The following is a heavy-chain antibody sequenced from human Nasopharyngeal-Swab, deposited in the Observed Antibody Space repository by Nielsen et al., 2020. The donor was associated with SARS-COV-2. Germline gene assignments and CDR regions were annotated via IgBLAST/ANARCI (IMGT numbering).Heavy chain of an antibody. CDR2: ISAYNGNT. J-gene: IGHJ4*02. V-gene: IGHV1-18*01. CDR3: SRTYYDFWSGYFGFDY. D-gene: IGHD3-3*01. Sequence: ASVKVSCKASGYIFINFGIIWVRQAPGQGLEWMGWISAYNGNTNYAQKLQGRVTMITDTSTSTAYMVLRSLRSDDTAVYYCSRTYYDFWSGYFGFDYWGQGTLVTVSS. CDR1: GYIFINFG.